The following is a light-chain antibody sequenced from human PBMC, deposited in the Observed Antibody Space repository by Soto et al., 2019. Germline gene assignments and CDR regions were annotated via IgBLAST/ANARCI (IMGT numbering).Light chain of an antibody. CDR3: MQALQTPRT. J-gene: IGKJ2*01. CDR1: QSLLYSNGYNY. V-gene: IGKV2-28*01. Sequence: DIVMTQSPLSLPVTPGEPAAISCRSSQSLLYSNGYNYLDWYLQKPGQSPQLLIYLGSNRASGVPARFSGSGSGTDFTLNISRVEAEDVGVYYCMQALQTPRTFGQGTKLEIK. CDR2: LGS.